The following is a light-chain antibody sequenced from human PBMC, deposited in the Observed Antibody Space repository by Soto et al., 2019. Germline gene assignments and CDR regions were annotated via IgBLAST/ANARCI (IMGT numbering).Light chain of an antibody. J-gene: IGKJ5*01. Sequence: DIHSTQCRSFVPASVGDRVTITCRASQDIGNWFAWYQQKPGKVPKLLIYAASILQSGVPSRFSGSGSGTDFTLTINKLQPEDFATYYCQQDKSCPVSFGQGTRLEIK. V-gene: IGKV1D-12*01. CDR3: QQDKSCPVS. CDR2: AAS. CDR1: QDIGNW.